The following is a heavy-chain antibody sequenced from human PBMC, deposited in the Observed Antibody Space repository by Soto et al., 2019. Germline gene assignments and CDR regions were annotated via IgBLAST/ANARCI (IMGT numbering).Heavy chain of an antibody. CDR1: GYSFTDYH. D-gene: IGHD2-8*01. Sequence: ASGKCSCKASGYSFTDYHIHWVRQAPGQWLEWLGRINPKSGGTSTAQKFQGWVTMTRDRSISTVYMELTRLRSDDTAVYFCARGHSTDCSNGVCSFFYNHEMDVWGQGTTVTVS. V-gene: IGHV1-2*04. CDR2: INPKSGGT. J-gene: IGHJ6*02. CDR3: ARGHSTDCSNGVCSFFYNHEMDV.